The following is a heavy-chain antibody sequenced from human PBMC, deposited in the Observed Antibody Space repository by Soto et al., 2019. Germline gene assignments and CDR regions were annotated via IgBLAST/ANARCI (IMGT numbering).Heavy chain of an antibody. CDR3: AREGVPAARDYYYYYGMDV. CDR1: GFTFSSYE. J-gene: IGHJ6*02. CDR2: ISSSGSTI. Sequence: HPGGSLRLSCAASGFTFSSYEMNWVRQAPGKGLEWVSYISSSGSTIYYADSVKGRFTISRDNAKNSLYLQMNSLRAEDTAVYYCAREGVPAARDYYYYYGMDVWGQGTTVTVSS. D-gene: IGHD2-2*01. V-gene: IGHV3-48*03.